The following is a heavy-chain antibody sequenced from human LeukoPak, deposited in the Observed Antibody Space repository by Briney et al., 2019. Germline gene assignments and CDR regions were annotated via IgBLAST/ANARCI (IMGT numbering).Heavy chain of an antibody. J-gene: IGHJ4*02. CDR2: INHSGST. D-gene: IGHD3-22*01. Sequence: SETLSLTCAVYGGSFSGYYWSWIRQPPGKGLEWIGEINHSGSTNYNPSLKSRATISVDTSKNQFSLKLSSVTAADTAVYYCARAGQKTYYYDSSGYLYFDYWGQGTLVTVSS. CDR1: GGSFSGYY. V-gene: IGHV4-34*01. CDR3: ARAGQKTYYYDSSGYLYFDY.